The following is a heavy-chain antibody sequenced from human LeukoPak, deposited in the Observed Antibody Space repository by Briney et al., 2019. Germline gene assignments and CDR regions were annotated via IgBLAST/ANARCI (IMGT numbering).Heavy chain of an antibody. D-gene: IGHD3-22*01. J-gene: IGHJ4*02. V-gene: IGHV4-39*01. CDR3: ARSAMIVVVKGGYFDY. CDR1: GGSISSSSYY. CDR2: IYYSGST. Sequence: SETLSLTCTVSGGSISSSSYYWGWIRQPPGKGLEWIGSIYYSGSTYYNPSLKSRVTISVDTSKNQFSLKLSSVTAADMAVYYCARSAMIVVVKGGYFDYWGQGTLVTVSS.